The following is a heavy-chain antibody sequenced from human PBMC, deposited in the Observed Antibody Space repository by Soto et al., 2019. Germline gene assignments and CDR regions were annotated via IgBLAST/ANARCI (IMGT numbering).Heavy chain of an antibody. Sequence: QVQLVASGGGLVKPGGSLRLSCAASGFTFSDYYMSWIRQAPGKGLEWVSYISSSSSYTNYADSVKGRFTISRDNAKNSLYLQMNSLRAEDTAVYYCARFIQLWQGFDYWGQGTLVTVSS. D-gene: IGHD5-18*01. J-gene: IGHJ4*02. V-gene: IGHV3-11*06. CDR3: ARFIQLWQGFDY. CDR2: ISSSSSYT. CDR1: GFTFSDYY.